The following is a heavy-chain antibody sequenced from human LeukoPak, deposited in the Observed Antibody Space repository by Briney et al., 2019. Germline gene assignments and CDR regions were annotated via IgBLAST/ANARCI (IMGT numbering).Heavy chain of an antibody. V-gene: IGHV3-43D*03. Sequence: GGSLRLSCAASGFTFDDYAMHWVRQAPGKGLEWVSLISWDGGSTYYADPVKGRFTISRDNAKNSLYLQMNSLRAEDTAVYYCARLNSAFDWLLSYYYYYMDVWGKGTTVTISS. CDR2: ISWDGGST. CDR1: GFTFDDYA. J-gene: IGHJ6*03. CDR3: ARLNSAFDWLLSYYYYYMDV. D-gene: IGHD3-9*01.